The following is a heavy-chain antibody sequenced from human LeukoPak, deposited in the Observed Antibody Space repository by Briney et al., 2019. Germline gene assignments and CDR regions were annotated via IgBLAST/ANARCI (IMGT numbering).Heavy chain of an antibody. Sequence: ASVKVSCKASGYTFTSYYMHWVRQAPGQGLEWMGIINPRGGSTSYAQKFQGRVTMTRDTSTSTVYMELSSLRSEDTAVYYCAREFPNGLQYYYGSGSYSDAFDIWGQGTMVTVSS. CDR2: INPRGGST. D-gene: IGHD3-10*01. CDR3: AREFPNGLQYYYGSGSYSDAFDI. CDR1: GYTFTSYY. J-gene: IGHJ3*02. V-gene: IGHV1-46*03.